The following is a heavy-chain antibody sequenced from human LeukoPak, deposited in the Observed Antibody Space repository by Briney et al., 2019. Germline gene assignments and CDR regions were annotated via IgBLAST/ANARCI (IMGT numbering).Heavy chain of an antibody. CDR2: IYYSGST. CDR3: ARGMWFDTLFSAFDV. Sequence: SETLSLTCTVSGGSISSSSYYWGWIRQPPGEGLEWIGSIYYSGSTTYNPSLKSRVRLSVDTSKNQFSLMLTSVTAADTALYYCARGMWFDTLFSAFDVWGQGTMVSVSS. D-gene: IGHD3-10*01. V-gene: IGHV4-39*07. J-gene: IGHJ3*01. CDR1: GGSISSSSYY.